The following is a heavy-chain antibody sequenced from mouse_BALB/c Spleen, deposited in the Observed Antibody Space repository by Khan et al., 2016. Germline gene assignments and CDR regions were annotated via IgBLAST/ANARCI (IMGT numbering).Heavy chain of an antibody. Sequence: VQLQQSGPELEKPGASVKISCMASGYSFTGYNMNWVKQSHGKSLEWIGNIDPYYGGTSYNQKFKGKATLTVGKSSSTAYMQLKSLTTEDTAGYYCAREYYGYDGPYWGQGTLVTVCA. CDR1: GYSFTGYN. V-gene: IGHV1S135*01. J-gene: IGHJ3*01. CDR3: AREYYGYDGPY. CDR2: IDPYYGGT. D-gene: IGHD2-2*01.